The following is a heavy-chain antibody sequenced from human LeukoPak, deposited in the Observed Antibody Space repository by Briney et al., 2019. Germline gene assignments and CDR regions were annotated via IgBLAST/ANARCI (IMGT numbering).Heavy chain of an antibody. D-gene: IGHD1-1*01. J-gene: IGHJ6*03. CDR3: ARDRNWNDRYYYMDV. Sequence: GASVKVSCKASGYTFTGYYMHWVRQAPGQGLEWMGWINPNSGGTNYAQKFRGSVTMTRDTSISTAYMEMSRLRSDDTAVYYCARDRNWNDRYYYMDVWGQGTTVTVSS. V-gene: IGHV1-2*02. CDR2: INPNSGGT. CDR1: GYTFTGYY.